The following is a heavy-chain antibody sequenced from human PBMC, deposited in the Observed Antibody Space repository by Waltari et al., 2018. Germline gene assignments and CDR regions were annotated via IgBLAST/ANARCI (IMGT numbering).Heavy chain of an antibody. Sequence: QVQLQQWGAGLLKPSETLSLPCAVYGWSFSGYYWSCIRQPPGKGLEWIGEINHSGSTNYNPSLKSRVTISVDTSKNQFSLKLSSVTAADTAVYYCARDLGYGDYVWFQHWGQGTLVTVSS. D-gene: IGHD4-17*01. CDR2: INHSGST. J-gene: IGHJ1*01. CDR3: ARDLGYGDYVWFQH. CDR1: GWSFSGYY. V-gene: IGHV4-34*01.